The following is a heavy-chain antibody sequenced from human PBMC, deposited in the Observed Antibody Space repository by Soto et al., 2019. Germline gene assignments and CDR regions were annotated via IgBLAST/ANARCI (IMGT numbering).Heavy chain of an antibody. CDR3: AGAPYSYGTFDY. D-gene: IGHD5-18*01. Sequence: EVQLVESGGGLVQPGRSLRLSCAASGFTFDDYAMHWVRQAPGKGLEWVSGISWNSGSIGYADSVKGRFTISRDNAKNSLYLQMYSLRAEDTALYYCAGAPYSYGTFDYWGQGTLFTVSS. V-gene: IGHV3-9*01. CDR2: ISWNSGSI. CDR1: GFTFDDYA. J-gene: IGHJ4*02.